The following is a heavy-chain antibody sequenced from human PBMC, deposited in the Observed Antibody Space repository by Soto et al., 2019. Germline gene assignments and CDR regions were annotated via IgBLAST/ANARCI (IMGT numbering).Heavy chain of an antibody. J-gene: IGHJ4*02. V-gene: IGHV3-30*18. D-gene: IGHD6-19*01. CDR3: AKDIRSQAVAGTNFDY. CDR2: ISYDGSNK. CDR1: GFTFSSYG. Sequence: GGSLRLSCAASGFTFSSYGMHWVRQAPGKGLEWVAVISYDGSNKYYADSVKGRFTISRDNSKNTLYLQMNSLRAEDTAVYYCAKDIRSQAVAGTNFDYWGQGTLVTVSS.